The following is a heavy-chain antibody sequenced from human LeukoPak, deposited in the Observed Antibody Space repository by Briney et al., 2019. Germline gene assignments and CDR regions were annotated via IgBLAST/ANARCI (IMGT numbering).Heavy chain of an antibody. CDR3: AVSSSILGYYYGMDI. CDR1: GYTFTSYA. CDR2: INTNTGNP. Sequence: ASVKVSCKASGYTFTSYAMHWVRQAPGQGFEWMGWINTNTGNPTYAQGFTGRFVFSLDTSVSTAYLQISSLKAEDTAVYYCAVSSSILGYYYGMDIWGRGTTVTVSS. D-gene: IGHD6-6*01. J-gene: IGHJ6*02. V-gene: IGHV7-4-1*02.